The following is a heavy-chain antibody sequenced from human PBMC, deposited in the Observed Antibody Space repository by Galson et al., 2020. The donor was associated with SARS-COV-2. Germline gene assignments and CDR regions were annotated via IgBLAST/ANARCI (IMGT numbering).Heavy chain of an antibody. D-gene: IGHD3-10*01. CDR2: MMASGA. CDR1: GYDFAPYY. V-gene: IGHV1-46*01. CDR3: ARDRGWAGDF. Sequence: ASVKVSCKASGYDFAPYYMNWVRQAPGQGLEWMGIMMASGANSEQKFHGRLTLTRDTSTGTAYMDLTSLTSEDTAVYYCARDRGWAGDFWCQGTLVSVSS. J-gene: IGHJ4*02.